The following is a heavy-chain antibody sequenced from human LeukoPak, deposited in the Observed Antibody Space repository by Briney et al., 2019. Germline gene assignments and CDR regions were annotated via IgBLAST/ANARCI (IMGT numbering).Heavy chain of an antibody. Sequence: SEALSLTCTVSGGSISSSSYYWGWVRQPPGKGLEWIGSIYYSGSTYYNPSLKSRVTISVDTSKNQFSLKLSSVTAADTAVYYCASELWRVAGTQGYWGQGTLVTVSS. D-gene: IGHD6-19*01. CDR2: IYYSGST. V-gene: IGHV4-39*07. CDR1: GGSISSSSYY. CDR3: ASELWRVAGTQGY. J-gene: IGHJ4*02.